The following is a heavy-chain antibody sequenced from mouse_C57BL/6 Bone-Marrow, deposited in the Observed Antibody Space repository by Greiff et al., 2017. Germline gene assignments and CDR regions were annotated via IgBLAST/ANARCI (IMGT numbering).Heavy chain of an antibody. J-gene: IGHJ2*01. V-gene: IGHV1-82*01. CDR1: GYAFSSSW. CDR2: IYPGDGDT. D-gene: IGHD1-1*01. CDR3: ARSRYYGSSFFDY. Sequence: VKLVESGPELVKPGASVKISCKASGYAFSSSWMNWVKQRPGKGLEWLGRIYPGDGDTNYNGKFKGKATLPAAKSSSTAYMQLISLTSEDSAVYFCARSRYYGSSFFDYWGQGTTLTVSS.